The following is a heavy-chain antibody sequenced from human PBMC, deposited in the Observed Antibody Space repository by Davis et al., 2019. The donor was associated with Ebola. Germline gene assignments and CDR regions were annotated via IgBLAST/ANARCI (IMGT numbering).Heavy chain of an antibody. J-gene: IGHJ4*02. Sequence: GGSLRLSCTFSGFSASLYSMIWVRQAPGKGLEWVSYISSTSRTMYYADSVKGRFTISRDNAKNSVYLQLNSLTDEDTAVYYCAREGYTGYVRISGSYYADYWGQGTLVTVSS. D-gene: IGHD5-12*01. CDR2: ISSTSRTM. V-gene: IGHV3-48*02. CDR3: AREGYTGYVRISGSYYADY. CDR1: GFSASLYS.